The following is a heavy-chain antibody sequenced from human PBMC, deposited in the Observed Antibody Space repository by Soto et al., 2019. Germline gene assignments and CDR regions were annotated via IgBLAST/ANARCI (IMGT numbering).Heavy chain of an antibody. CDR1: GYTFTSYH. CDR3: ARGHISSTKNWLDP. Sequence: ASVKVSCKVSGYTFTSYHINWVRQATGQGLEWMGWMNPNSGNTGYAQTLQGRVTMTWDTSISTAYMELSSLRFEDTAMYYCARGHISSTKNWLDPWGQGTLVTVS. J-gene: IGHJ5*02. D-gene: IGHD6-6*01. CDR2: MNPNSGNT. V-gene: IGHV1-8*01.